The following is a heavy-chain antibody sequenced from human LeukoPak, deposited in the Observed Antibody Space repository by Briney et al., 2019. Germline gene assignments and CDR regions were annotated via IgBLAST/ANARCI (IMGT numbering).Heavy chain of an antibody. CDR2: IYNSGNT. V-gene: IGHV4-59*01. CDR1: GGSISSYY. Sequence: SETLSLTCTVSGGSISSYYWSWIRQPPGKGLEWIGYIYNSGNTNYNPSLKSRVTISVDTSKNQFSLKLTSVTVADTAVYYCARDRELGYWGQGTLVTVSS. CDR3: ARDRELGY. D-gene: IGHD3-10*01. J-gene: IGHJ4*02.